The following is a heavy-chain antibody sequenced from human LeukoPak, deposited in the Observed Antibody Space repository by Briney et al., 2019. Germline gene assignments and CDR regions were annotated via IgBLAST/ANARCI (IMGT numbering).Heavy chain of an antibody. CDR3: AREGDFWSGYSPHDYMDV. Sequence: SETLSLTCTVSGGSISSYYWSWIRQPAGKGLEWIGRIYTSGSTNYNPSLKSRVTMSVDTPKNQFSLKLSSVTAADTAVYYCAREGDFWSGYSPHDYMDVWGKGTTVTVSS. CDR1: GGSISSYY. V-gene: IGHV4-4*07. D-gene: IGHD3-3*01. CDR2: IYTSGST. J-gene: IGHJ6*03.